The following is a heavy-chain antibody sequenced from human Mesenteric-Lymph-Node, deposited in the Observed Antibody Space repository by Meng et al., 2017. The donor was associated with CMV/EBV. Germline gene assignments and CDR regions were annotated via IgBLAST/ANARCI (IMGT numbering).Heavy chain of an antibody. Sequence: GGSLRLSCAASGFTFSDYWMTWVRQAPGKGLEWVASIKLDGSEKKYVDSLKGRFTISRDNAKNSLYLQMNSLRAEDTAVYYCARVGHSGSYLDAFDIWGQGTMVTVSS. CDR3: ARVGHSGSYLDAFDI. CDR2: IKLDGSEK. V-gene: IGHV3-7*01. D-gene: IGHD1-26*01. CDR1: GFTFSDYW. J-gene: IGHJ3*02.